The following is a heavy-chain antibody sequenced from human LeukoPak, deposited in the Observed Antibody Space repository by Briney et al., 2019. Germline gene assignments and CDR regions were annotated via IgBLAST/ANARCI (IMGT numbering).Heavy chain of an antibody. J-gene: IGHJ3*02. Sequence: GGSLRLSCAASGFTFSSYWMSWVRQAPGKGLEWVANIKQDGSEKYYVDSVEGRFTISRDNAKNSLYLQMNSLRAEDTAVYYCARDAPIYCTNGVCYAFDIWGQGTMVTVSS. CDR1: GFTFSSYW. CDR2: IKQDGSEK. D-gene: IGHD2-8*01. V-gene: IGHV3-7*01. CDR3: ARDAPIYCTNGVCYAFDI.